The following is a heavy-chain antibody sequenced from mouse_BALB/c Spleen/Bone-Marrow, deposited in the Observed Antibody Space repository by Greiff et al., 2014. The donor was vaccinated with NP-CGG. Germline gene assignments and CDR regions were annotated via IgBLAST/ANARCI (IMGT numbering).Heavy chain of an antibody. Sequence: VQRVESGPELVKPGASVKISCKASGYAFSSSWMNWVKQRPGQGLEWIGRIYPGDGDINYNGNFKGKATLTADKSSSTAYMQLSGLTSVDSAVYFCVRGGNYRFDYWGQGTTLTVSS. V-gene: IGHV1-82*01. J-gene: IGHJ2*01. CDR2: IYPGDGDI. CDR1: GYAFSSSW. CDR3: VRGGNYRFDY. D-gene: IGHD2-1*01.